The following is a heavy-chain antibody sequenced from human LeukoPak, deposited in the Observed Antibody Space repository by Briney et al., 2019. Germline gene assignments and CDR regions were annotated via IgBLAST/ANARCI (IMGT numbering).Heavy chain of an antibody. Sequence: SETLSLTCTVSGISISSSNSYWDWIRQPPGKGLEWIGSIYYTGNTYYNASLKSRVTISVDTSKNQFSLKLSSVTAADTAVYFCARGPYSYDSSGAFDIWGQGTMVTVSS. CDR2: IYYTGNT. J-gene: IGHJ3*02. V-gene: IGHV4-39*07. CDR3: ARGPYSYDSSGAFDI. D-gene: IGHD3-22*01. CDR1: GISISSSNSY.